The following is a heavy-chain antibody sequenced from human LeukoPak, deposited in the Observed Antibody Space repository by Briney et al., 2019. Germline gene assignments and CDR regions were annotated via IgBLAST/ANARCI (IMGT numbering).Heavy chain of an antibody. CDR2: INHSGST. Sequence: SETRSLTCAVYGGSFSGYYWSWIRQRPGKGLDWIGEINHSGSTNYTASLKRRVTISVDTSKHRFSLKLRSVTAADTAVYYCARGVVRFSLYYYYGMDVWGQGTTVTVSS. CDR3: ARGVVRFSLYYYYGMDV. CDR1: GGSFSGYY. V-gene: IGHV4-34*01. J-gene: IGHJ6*02. D-gene: IGHD3-3*01.